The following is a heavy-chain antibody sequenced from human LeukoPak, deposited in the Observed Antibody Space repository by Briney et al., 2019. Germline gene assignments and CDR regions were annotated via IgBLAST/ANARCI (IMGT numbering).Heavy chain of an antibody. CDR1: GGSFSGYY. V-gene: IGHV4-34*01. Sequence: PSETLSLTCAVYGGSFSGYYWSWIRQPPGKGLEWIGEINHSGSTNYNPSLKSRVTISVDTSKNQFSLKLSSVTAADTAVYYCARVVAVGATTRRPFYYGMDVWGQGTTVTVSS. D-gene: IGHD1-26*01. CDR3: ARVVAVGATTRRPFYYGMDV. CDR2: INHSGST. J-gene: IGHJ6*02.